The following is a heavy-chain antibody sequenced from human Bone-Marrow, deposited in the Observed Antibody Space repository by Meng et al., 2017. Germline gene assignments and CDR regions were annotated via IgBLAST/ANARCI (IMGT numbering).Heavy chain of an antibody. D-gene: IGHD3-22*01. J-gene: IGHJ3*02. CDR3: ARDQGDYYDSCGYYYGDDAFDI. V-gene: IGHV3-11*04. CDR1: GFTFSNYY. Sequence: GESLKISCAASGFTFSNYYMSWIRQAPGKGLEWVSYISSSGSTIYYADSVKGRFTISRDNAKNSLYLQMNSLRAEDTAVYYCARDQGDYYDSCGYYYGDDAFDIWGQGTMVTVSS. CDR2: ISSSGSTI.